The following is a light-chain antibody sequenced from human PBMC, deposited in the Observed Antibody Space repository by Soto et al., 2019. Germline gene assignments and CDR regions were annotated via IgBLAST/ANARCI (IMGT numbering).Light chain of an antibody. Sequence: QSALTQPASVSGSPGQSITISCTGTSSDVGGYNYVSWYQQHPGKAPKLMIYDVSNRPSGVSNRFSGSKSGNTASLTISGLQAEDEADYYCSSYASSSTSRVFGGGTKVTDL. CDR1: SSDVGGYNY. CDR3: SSYASSSTSRV. V-gene: IGLV2-14*01. CDR2: DVS. J-gene: IGLJ2*01.